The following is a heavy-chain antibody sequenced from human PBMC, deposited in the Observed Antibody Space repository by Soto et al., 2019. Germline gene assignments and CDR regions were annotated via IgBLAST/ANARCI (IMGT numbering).Heavy chain of an antibody. D-gene: IGHD3-3*01. J-gene: IGHJ5*02. CDR2: VYNSGST. Sequence: SETLSLTCTVSGGSISSNYWTWIRQPPGKGLEWIGYVYNSGSTNYNPSLKSRVTISEDTSKSKFSLKVNSMTAADTAICYCATRITVFGLLIPPFDPWGQGTQVTVSS. V-gene: IGHV4-59*01. CDR3: ATRITVFGLLIPPFDP. CDR1: GGSISSNY.